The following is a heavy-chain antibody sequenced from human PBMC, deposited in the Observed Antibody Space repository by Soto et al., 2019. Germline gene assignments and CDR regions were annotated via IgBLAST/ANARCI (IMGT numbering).Heavy chain of an antibody. J-gene: IGHJ4*02. CDR3: AKLPLVLALGLDY. CDR2: ISGSGDNT. Sequence: PGGSLRLSCAASGFTFSNYVMSWVRQAPGKGLEWVSSISGSGDNTYYADSVKGRFTISRDNSKNTLFLQMNSLRAEDTAVYYCAKLPLVLALGLDYWGQGTLVTVS. CDR1: GFTFSNYV. V-gene: IGHV3-23*01.